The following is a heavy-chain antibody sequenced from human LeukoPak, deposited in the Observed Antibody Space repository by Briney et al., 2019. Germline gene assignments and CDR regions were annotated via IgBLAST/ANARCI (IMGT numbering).Heavy chain of an antibody. CDR2: IGYDGNTK. D-gene: IGHD7-27*01. Sequence: PVGSLRLSCAASGFTFNKDGMHWVRQAPGKGLEWVTFIGYDGNTKYYADSVRGRFTISRDNLKNTLYLQMNSLRPEDAAVYYCAKDRSTNWSLDYWGQGTLVIVSS. V-gene: IGHV3-30*02. CDR1: GFTFNKDG. J-gene: IGHJ4*02. CDR3: AKDRSTNWSLDY.